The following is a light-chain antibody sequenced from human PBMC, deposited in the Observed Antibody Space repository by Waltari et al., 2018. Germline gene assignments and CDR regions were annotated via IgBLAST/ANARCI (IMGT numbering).Light chain of an antibody. CDR2: AAS. CDR3: QQAYSTPFT. Sequence: DIQMTQSPSSLSASVGDRVTISCRASQSISTYLNWYQQKPGKAPNLLIHAASSLPSGVPSRFRGSGSGTDFTLTISSLHPEDFATYYCQQAYSTPFTFGPGTAVDIK. V-gene: IGKV1-39*01. CDR1: QSISTY. J-gene: IGKJ3*01.